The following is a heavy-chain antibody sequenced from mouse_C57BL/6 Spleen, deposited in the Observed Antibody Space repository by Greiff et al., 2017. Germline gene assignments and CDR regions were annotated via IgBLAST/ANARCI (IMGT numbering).Heavy chain of an antibody. CDR1: GYTFTDYN. V-gene: IGHV1-18*01. D-gene: IGHD1-1*01. J-gene: IGHJ1*03. CDR2: INPNNGGT. CDR3: ARSYYYGSSLSWYFDV. Sequence: VQLQQSGPELVKPGASVKIPCKASGYTFTDYNMDWVKQSHGKSLEWIGDINPNNGGTIYNQKFKGKATLTVDKSSSTAYMELRSLTSEDTAVYYCARSYYYGSSLSWYFDVWGTGTTVTVSS.